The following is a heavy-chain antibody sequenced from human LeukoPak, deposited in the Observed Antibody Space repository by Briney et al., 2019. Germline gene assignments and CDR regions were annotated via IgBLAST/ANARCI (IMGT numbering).Heavy chain of an antibody. CDR2: ISGSGGST. V-gene: IGHV3-23*01. CDR1: GFTFSSYA. CDR3: AKLQYSSTWTPVSD. J-gene: IGHJ4*02. Sequence: GGSLRLSCAASGFTFSSYAMSWVRQAPGKGLEWVSAISGSGGSTYYADSVRGRFTISRDNSKNTLYLQMISLRAEDTAIYYCAKLQYSSTWTPVSDWGQGTLVTVSS. D-gene: IGHD6-13*01.